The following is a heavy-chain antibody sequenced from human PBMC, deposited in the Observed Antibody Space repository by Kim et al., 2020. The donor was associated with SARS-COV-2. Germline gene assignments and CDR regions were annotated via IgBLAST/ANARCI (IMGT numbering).Heavy chain of an antibody. CDR2: IYYSGST. J-gene: IGHJ5*02. Sequence: SETLSLTCTVSGGSISSGGYYWSWIRQHPGKGLEWIGYIYYSGSTYYNPSLKSRVTISVDTSKNQFSLKLSSVTAADTAVYYCARGARLYYDFWSGYPNWFDPWGQGTLVTVSS. CDR3: ARGARLYYDFWSGYPNWFDP. D-gene: IGHD3-3*01. CDR1: GGSISSGGYY. V-gene: IGHV4-31*03.